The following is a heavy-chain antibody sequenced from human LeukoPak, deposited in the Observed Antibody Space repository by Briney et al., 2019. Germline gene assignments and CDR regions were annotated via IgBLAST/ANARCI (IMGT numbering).Heavy chain of an antibody. CDR3: ARGGHSSFDY. CDR1: GFTFSNCW. J-gene: IGHJ4*02. CDR2: ITSDGSNI. V-gene: IGHV3-74*01. D-gene: IGHD3-16*01. Sequence: PGASLRLSCAASGFTFSNCWLPWVRQAPGKGLEWVSRITSDGSNINYADSVQGQFTISRDNAKNTLYLQMNSLRAEDTAVYYCARGGHSSFDYWGQGALVTVSS.